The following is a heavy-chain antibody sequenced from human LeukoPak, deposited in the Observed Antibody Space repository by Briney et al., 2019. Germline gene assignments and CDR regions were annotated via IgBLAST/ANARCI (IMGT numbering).Heavy chain of an antibody. V-gene: IGHV3-30-3*01. J-gene: IGHJ4*02. Sequence: PGRSLRLSCAASGFTFSSYAMHWVRQAPGKGLEWVAVISYDGSNKYYADSVKGRFTISRDNSKNTLYLQMNSVRAEDTAVYYCARATYYDFWSGIDYWGQGTLVTVSS. D-gene: IGHD3-3*01. CDR3: ARATYYDFWSGIDY. CDR2: ISYDGSNK. CDR1: GFTFSSYA.